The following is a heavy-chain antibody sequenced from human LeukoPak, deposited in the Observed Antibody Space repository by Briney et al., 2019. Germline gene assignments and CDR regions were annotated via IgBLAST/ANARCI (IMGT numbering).Heavy chain of an antibody. J-gene: IGHJ5*02. CDR1: GYTFTGYY. CDR3: AKSLLAMTDNWFDP. Sequence: ASVKVSCKASGYTFTGYYMHWVRQAPGQGLEWMVWINPNSGGTNYAQKFQGRVTMTRDTSISTAYMELSRLRSDDTAVYYCAKSLLAMTDNWFDPWGQGTLVTVSS. D-gene: IGHD2-21*02. V-gene: IGHV1-2*02. CDR2: INPNSGGT.